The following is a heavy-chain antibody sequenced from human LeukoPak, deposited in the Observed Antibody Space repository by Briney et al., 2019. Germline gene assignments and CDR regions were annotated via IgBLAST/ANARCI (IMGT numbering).Heavy chain of an antibody. CDR3: AKDSSGHESFDH. V-gene: IGHV3-23*01. CDR2: ISGSGATT. CDR1: GFTFSTYG. Sequence: GGSLRLSCAASGFTFSTYGLIWVRLAPGKVLEWVSRISGSGATTFYADSVKGRFTISRDNSKNTLYLQMNSLRAEDTAVYFCAKDSSGHESFDHWGQGTLVTVSS. J-gene: IGHJ4*02. D-gene: IGHD5-12*01.